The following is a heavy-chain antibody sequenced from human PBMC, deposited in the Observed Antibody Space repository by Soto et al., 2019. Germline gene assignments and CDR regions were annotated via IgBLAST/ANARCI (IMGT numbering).Heavy chain of an antibody. D-gene: IGHD4-4*01. CDR3: AHRTTVTSGIN. CDR2: IYWNDEK. CDR1: GFSLTTDGVG. V-gene: IGHV2-5*01. J-gene: IGHJ4*02. Sequence: QITLKESGPTLVKPTQTLTLTCTFSGFSLTTDGVGVDWIRQPPGKALEWLGLIYWNDEKRYRPSLQSTLTITKDTSRNHVVLTMTNMDPVDTATYYCAHRTTVTSGINWGQGTLVTVSS.